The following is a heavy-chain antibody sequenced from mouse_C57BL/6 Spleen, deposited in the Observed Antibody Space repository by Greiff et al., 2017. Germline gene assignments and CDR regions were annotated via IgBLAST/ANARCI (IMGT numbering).Heavy chain of an antibody. Sequence: DVKLVESGEGLVKPGGSLKLSCAASGFTFSSYAMSWVRQTPEKRLEWVAYISSGGDYIYYADTVKGRFTISRDNARNTLYLQMSSLKSEDTAMXYCTREGGYYGSSYPFAYWGQGTLVTVSA. D-gene: IGHD1-1*01. J-gene: IGHJ3*01. CDR1: GFTFSSYA. CDR2: ISSGGDYI. CDR3: TREGGYYGSSYPFAY. V-gene: IGHV5-9-1*02.